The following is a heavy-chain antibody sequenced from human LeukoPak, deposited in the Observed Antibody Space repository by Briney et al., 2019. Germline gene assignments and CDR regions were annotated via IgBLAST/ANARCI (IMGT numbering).Heavy chain of an antibody. V-gene: IGHV1-8*01. Sequence: ASVKVSCKASGYTFTSYDINWVRQATGQGLEWMGWMNPNSGSTGYAQKFQGRVTMTRNTSISTAYMELSSLGSEDTAVYYCARMAAGTQYYYYYGMDVWGQGTTVTVSS. CDR1: GYTFTSYD. CDR3: ARMAAGTQYYYYYGMDV. J-gene: IGHJ6*02. CDR2: MNPNSGST. D-gene: IGHD6-13*01.